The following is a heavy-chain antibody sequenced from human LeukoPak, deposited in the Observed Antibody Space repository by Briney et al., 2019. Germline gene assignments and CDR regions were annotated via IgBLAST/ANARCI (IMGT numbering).Heavy chain of an antibody. CDR2: IYTSGST. CDR1: GGSISSYY. V-gene: IGHV4-4*07. Sequence: SETLSLTCTVSGGSISSYYWSWIRQPAGKGLEWIERIYTSGSTNYNPSLKSRVTISVDTSKNQFSLKLSSVTAADTAVYYCARGLSCSSTSCYRYYYYYMDVWGKGTTVTVSS. D-gene: IGHD2-2*01. CDR3: ARGLSCSSTSCYRYYYYYMDV. J-gene: IGHJ6*03.